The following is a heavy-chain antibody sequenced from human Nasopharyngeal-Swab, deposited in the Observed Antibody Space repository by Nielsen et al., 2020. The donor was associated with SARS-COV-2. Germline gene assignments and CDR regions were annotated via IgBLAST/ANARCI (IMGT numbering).Heavy chain of an antibody. J-gene: IGHJ6*02. CDR3: AREGAAADDYYGMDV. CDR1: GGSISSGGYY. Sequence: SETLSLTCTVSGGSISSGGYYWSWIRHHPGKGLEWIGYIYYSGSTYYNPSLKRRVTISVDTSKNQFSLKLSSVTAADTAVYYCAREGAAADDYYGMDVWGQGTTVTVSS. D-gene: IGHD6-13*01. CDR2: IYYSGST. V-gene: IGHV4-31*03.